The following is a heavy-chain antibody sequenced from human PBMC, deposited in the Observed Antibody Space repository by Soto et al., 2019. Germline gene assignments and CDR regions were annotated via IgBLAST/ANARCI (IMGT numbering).Heavy chain of an antibody. CDR3: ARDDIGLTMSV. D-gene: IGHD3-10*02. Sequence: HPGGSLRLSCTASGFTFSSYEMNWVRQAPGKGLEWLSYISSSGSASATYYADSVKGRFTISRDNAKNSLYLQMNSLRAEDTAVYYCARDDIGLTMSVWGQGTLVTVSS. CDR1: GFTFSSYE. J-gene: IGHJ4*02. V-gene: IGHV3-48*03. CDR2: ISSSGSAS.